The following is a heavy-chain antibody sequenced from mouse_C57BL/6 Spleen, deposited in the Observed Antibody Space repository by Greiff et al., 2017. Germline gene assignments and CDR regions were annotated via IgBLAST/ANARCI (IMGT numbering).Heavy chain of an antibody. D-gene: IGHD2-4*01. V-gene: IGHV1-55*01. J-gene: IGHJ3*01. Sequence: QVQLQQPGAELVKPGASVKMSCKASGYTFTSYWITWVKQRPGQGLEWIGDIYPGSGSTNYNEKFKSKATLTVDTSSSTAYMQLSSLTSEDSAVYYCASWGYYDYDGSWFAYWGQGTLVTVSA. CDR1: GYTFTSYW. CDR2: IYPGSGST. CDR3: ASWGYYDYDGSWFAY.